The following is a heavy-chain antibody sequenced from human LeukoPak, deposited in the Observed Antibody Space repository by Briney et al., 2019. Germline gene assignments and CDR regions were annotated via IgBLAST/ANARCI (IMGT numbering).Heavy chain of an antibody. D-gene: IGHD2-8*01. CDR3: AGRDNGYYYGMDV. CDR1: GFTVSSNY. J-gene: IGHJ6*02. V-gene: IGHV3-66*01. Sequence: GGSLRLSCAASGFTVSSNYMSWVRHTPGKGLEWVSLIYSGGSTYYADSVKGRFTISRDNSKNTLYLQMNSLRAEDTAVYYCAGRDNGYYYGMDVWGPGTTVTVSS. CDR2: IYSGGST.